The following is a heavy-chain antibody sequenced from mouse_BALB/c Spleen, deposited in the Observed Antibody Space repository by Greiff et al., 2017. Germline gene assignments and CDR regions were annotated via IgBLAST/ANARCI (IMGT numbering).Heavy chain of an antibody. Sequence: VQRVESGAELMKPGASVKISCKATGYTFSSYWIEWVKQRPGHGLEWIGEILPGSGSTNYNEKFKGKATFTADTSSNTAYMQLSSLTSEDSAVYYCARGGYYGYFDVWGAGTTVTVSS. J-gene: IGHJ1*01. CDR2: ILPGSGST. CDR3: ARGGYYGYFDV. V-gene: IGHV1-9*01. D-gene: IGHD2-2*01. CDR1: GYTFSSYW.